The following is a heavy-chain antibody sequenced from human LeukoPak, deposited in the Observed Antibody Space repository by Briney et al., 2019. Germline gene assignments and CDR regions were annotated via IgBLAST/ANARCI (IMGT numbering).Heavy chain of an antibody. V-gene: IGHV6-1*01. Sequence: SQTLSLTCAISGDSVSSNTASWHWIRQSPSSGLEWLGRTCYRSKWYNNYALSVKSRITINPDTSKNQFSLQLNSVTPEDTAVYYCTRGGQGMGVWGQGTTVTVSS. CDR1: GDSVSSNTAS. CDR3: TRGGQGMGV. CDR2: TCYRSKWYN. J-gene: IGHJ6*02.